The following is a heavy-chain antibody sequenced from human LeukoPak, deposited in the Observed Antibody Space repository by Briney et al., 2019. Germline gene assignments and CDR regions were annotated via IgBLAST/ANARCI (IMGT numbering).Heavy chain of an antibody. V-gene: IGHV4-30-2*01. CDR2: IYHSGST. CDR3: ARGFGGVIVIPYYFDY. D-gene: IGHD3-16*02. Sequence: SQTLSLTCAVSGGSISSGDYSWSWIRQPPGKGLEWIGYIYHSGSTYYNPSLKSRVTISVDRSKNQFSLKLSSVTAADTAVYYCARGFGGVIVIPYYFDYWGQGTLVTVSS. CDR1: GGSISSGDYS. J-gene: IGHJ4*02.